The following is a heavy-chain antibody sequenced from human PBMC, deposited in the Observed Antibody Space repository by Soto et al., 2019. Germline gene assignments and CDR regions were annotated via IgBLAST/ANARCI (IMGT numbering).Heavy chain of an antibody. V-gene: IGHV5-10-1*01. CDR3: ARRSYYYDSSGYYYVFDY. CDR2: IDPSDSYT. D-gene: IGHD3-22*01. J-gene: IGHJ4*02. Sequence: GESLKISCKGSGYSFTSYWVSWVRQMPGKGLEWMGRIDPSDSYTNYSPSFQGHVTISADKSISTAYLQWSSLKASDTAMYYCARRSYYYDSSGYYYVFDYWGQGTLVTVSS. CDR1: GYSFTSYW.